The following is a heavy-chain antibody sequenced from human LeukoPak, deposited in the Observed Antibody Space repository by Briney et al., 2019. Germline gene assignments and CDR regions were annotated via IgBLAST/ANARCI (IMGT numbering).Heavy chain of an antibody. V-gene: IGHV4-34*01. D-gene: IGHD6-19*01. CDR3: ARGHDRGEAVAGTNWFDP. CDR1: GGSFSGYY. Sequence: SQTLSLTCAVYGGSFSGYYWSWIRQPPGKGLEWIGEINHSGSTNYNPSLKSRVTISVDTSKNQFSLKLSSVTAADTAVYYCARGHDRGEAVAGTNWFDPWGQGTLVTVSS. J-gene: IGHJ5*02. CDR2: INHSGST.